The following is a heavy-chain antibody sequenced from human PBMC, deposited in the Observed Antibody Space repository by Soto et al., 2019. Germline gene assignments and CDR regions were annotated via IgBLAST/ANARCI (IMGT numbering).Heavy chain of an antibody. CDR2: IYYSGST. CDR1: GGSSSSYY. D-gene: IGHD6-19*01. V-gene: IGHV4-59*01. CDR3: ARGQWTFDY. Sequence: SETLSLTCTVSGGSSSSYYWSWIRQPPGKGLEWIGYIYYSGSTNYNPSLKSRVTISVDTSKNQFSLKLSSVTAADTAVYYCARGQWTFDYWGQETLVTVSS. J-gene: IGHJ4*02.